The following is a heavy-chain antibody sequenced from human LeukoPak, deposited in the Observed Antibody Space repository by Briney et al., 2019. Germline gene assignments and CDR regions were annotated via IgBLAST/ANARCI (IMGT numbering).Heavy chain of an antibody. CDR2: ISYDGSNK. CDR1: GFTFSSYG. V-gene: IGHV3-30*03. J-gene: IGHJ4*02. CDR3: ARSTINLYYFDY. D-gene: IGHD1-14*01. Sequence: PGGSLRLSCAASGFTFSSYGMHWVRQAPGKGLEWVAVISYDGSNKYYADSVKGRFTISRDNSKNTLYLQMNSLRAEDTAVYYCARSTINLYYFDYWGQGTLVTVSS.